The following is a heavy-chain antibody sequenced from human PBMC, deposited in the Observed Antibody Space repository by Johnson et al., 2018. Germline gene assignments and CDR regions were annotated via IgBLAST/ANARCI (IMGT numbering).Heavy chain of an antibody. V-gene: IGHV3-30-3*01. CDR2: ISDDGSNK. CDR3: ARAQGGDYLAEYFQH. Sequence: VQLVESGGGLVQPGRSLRLSCSASGFTFSSYAMHWVRQAPGKGLEWVAVISDDGSNKFYAESVKGRFTIARDNSKYTLYLQMHSLKAEDTAVFYCARAQGGDYLAEYFQHWGQGTLVTVSS. CDR1: GFTFSSYA. D-gene: IGHD4-17*01. J-gene: IGHJ1*01.